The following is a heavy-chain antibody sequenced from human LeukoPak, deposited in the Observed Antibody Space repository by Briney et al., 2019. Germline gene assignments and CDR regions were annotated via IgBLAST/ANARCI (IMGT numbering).Heavy chain of an antibody. J-gene: IGHJ5*02. Sequence: GGSLRLSCAASGFSFSDYYMGWVRQAPGKGLEWVSYISSGGGTIYYTDSVKGRFTISRDNAKNSLYLQMNSLRAEDTAVYYCARVRGVWFDPWGQGTLVTVSS. CDR3: ARVRGVWFDP. D-gene: IGHD3-10*01. V-gene: IGHV3-11*04. CDR1: GFSFSDYY. CDR2: ISSGGGTI.